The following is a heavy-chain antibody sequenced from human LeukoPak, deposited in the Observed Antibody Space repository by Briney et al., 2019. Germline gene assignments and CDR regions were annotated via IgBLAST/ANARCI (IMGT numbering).Heavy chain of an antibody. CDR1: GYTFTSYY. D-gene: IGHD3-3*01. J-gene: IGHJ4*02. V-gene: IGHV1-46*01. CDR2: INPSGGST. CDR3: ARGADYDFWSGYYYFDY. Sequence: ASVKVSCKASGYTFTSYYMHWVRQAPGQGLEWMGIINPSGGSTSYAQKFQGRVTMTRDMSTSTVYMELSSLRSEDTAVYYCARGADYDFWSGYYYFDYWGQGTLATVSS.